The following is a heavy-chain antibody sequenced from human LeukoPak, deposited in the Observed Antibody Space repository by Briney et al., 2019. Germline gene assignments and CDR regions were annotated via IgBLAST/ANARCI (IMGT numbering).Heavy chain of an antibody. V-gene: IGHV3-48*04. J-gene: IGHJ4*02. Sequence: GGSLRLSCAASGFTFSDYSMNWVRQAPGKGLEWISYIGIDSGNTNYADSAKGRFTISGDNAKNSLYLQMNSLRVEDTAVYYCARDYKYAFDNWGQGTLVTVSS. D-gene: IGHD5-24*01. CDR2: IGIDSGNT. CDR1: GFTFSDYS. CDR3: ARDYKYAFDN.